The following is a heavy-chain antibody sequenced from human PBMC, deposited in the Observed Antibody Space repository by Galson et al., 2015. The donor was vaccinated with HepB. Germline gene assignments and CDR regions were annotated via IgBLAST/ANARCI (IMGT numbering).Heavy chain of an antibody. D-gene: IGHD1-7*01. CDR1: GYSFTSYW. CDR2: IDPSDSYT. Sequence: QSGAEVKKPGESLRTSCKGSGYSFTSYWISWVRKMPGKGLEWMGRIDPSDSYTNYSPSFQGYVTIAADKSISTVYLQWSCLKASDTAMYYCARHSKRLINYHTQGDYWYFDLWGRGTLVTVSS. V-gene: IGHV5-10-1*01. CDR3: ARHSKRLINYHTQGDYWYFDL. J-gene: IGHJ2*01.